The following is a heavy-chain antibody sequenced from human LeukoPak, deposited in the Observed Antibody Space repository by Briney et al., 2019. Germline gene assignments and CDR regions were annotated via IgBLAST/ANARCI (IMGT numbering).Heavy chain of an antibody. CDR1: GYTFTDYY. Sequence: ASVRVSCKASGYTFTDYYMHWVRQAPGQGLEWMGWLNTNSGGTNYAQKFQGRVTMTRDTSISTAYMELISLRSDDTAVYYCARGYSSSSWGQGTLVTVSS. V-gene: IGHV1-2*02. CDR3: ARGYSSSS. CDR2: LNTNSGGT. J-gene: IGHJ5*02. D-gene: IGHD6-6*01.